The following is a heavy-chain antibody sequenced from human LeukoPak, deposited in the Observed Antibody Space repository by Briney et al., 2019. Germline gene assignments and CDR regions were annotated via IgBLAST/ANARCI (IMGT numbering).Heavy chain of an antibody. Sequence: ASVKVSCKTSGYSFTVYYIHWGRQAPGQGHERMGWINTKSGGTSSARKFQGRVTMTRDPSITTVYMDMAWLTSDDTAIYFWARADFIDAGPYLIGPWGQGTLVTVSS. CDR2: INTKSGGT. J-gene: IGHJ5*02. CDR1: GYSFTVYY. CDR3: ARADFIDAGPYLIGP. D-gene: IGHD3-3*01. V-gene: IGHV1-2*02.